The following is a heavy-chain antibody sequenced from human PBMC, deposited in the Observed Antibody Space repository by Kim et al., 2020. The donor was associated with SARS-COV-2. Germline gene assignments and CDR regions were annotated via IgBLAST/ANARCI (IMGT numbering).Heavy chain of an antibody. CDR3: ARKLVRDTDMGP. J-gene: IGHJ5*02. Sequence: GGSLRLSCAASGFTFSSHVMHWVRQAPGKGLEWVALISYEGSTQKYTDSVKGRFTVSRDNSKNTLFLQMNSLTPEDTAVYYCARKLVRDTDMGPWGQGTPVTVSS. V-gene: IGHV3-30*03. CDR2: ISYEGSTQ. D-gene: IGHD2-21*01. CDR1: GFTFSSHV.